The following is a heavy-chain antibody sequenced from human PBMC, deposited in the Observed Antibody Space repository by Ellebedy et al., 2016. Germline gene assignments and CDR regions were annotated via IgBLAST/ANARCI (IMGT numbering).Heavy chain of an antibody. CDR1: GGSFSGYY. V-gene: IGHV4-34*01. CDR2: INHSGST. J-gene: IGHJ4*02. CDR3: ARATVDY. Sequence: SETLSLTCAVYGGSFSGYYWSWIRQPPGKGLEWIGEINHSGSTNYNPSLKSRVTISVDTSKNQFSLKLSSVTAEDTAVYYCARATVDYWGQGTLVTVSS.